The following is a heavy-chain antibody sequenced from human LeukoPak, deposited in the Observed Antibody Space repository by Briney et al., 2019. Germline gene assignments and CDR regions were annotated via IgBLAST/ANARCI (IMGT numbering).Heavy chain of an antibody. CDR1: GFSLSTSGMC. Sequence: SGPTLVKHTQTLTLTCTFSGFSLSTSGMCVSWIRQPPGKALEWLALIDWDDDKYYSTSLKTRLTISKDTSKNQVVLTMTNMDPVDTATYYCARIRYDFWSGYYTSHYYYGMDVWGQGTTVTVSS. V-gene: IGHV2-70*01. CDR2: IDWDDDK. J-gene: IGHJ6*02. D-gene: IGHD3-3*01. CDR3: ARIRYDFWSGYYTSHYYYGMDV.